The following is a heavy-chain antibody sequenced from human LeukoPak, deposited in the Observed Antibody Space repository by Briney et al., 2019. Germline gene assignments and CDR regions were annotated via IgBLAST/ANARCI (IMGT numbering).Heavy chain of an antibody. J-gene: IGHJ4*02. D-gene: IGHD2-15*01. CDR2: IYYSGRT. Sequence: SETLSLTCTVSGASISSYYWSWIRQSPGKGLEWIGYIYYSGRTNYNPSLKSRVTISVDTSKNQFPLKLSSVTAADTAVYYCARGISVVATYYFDYWGQGTLVTVSS. V-gene: IGHV4-59*01. CDR1: GASISSYY. CDR3: ARGISVVATYYFDY.